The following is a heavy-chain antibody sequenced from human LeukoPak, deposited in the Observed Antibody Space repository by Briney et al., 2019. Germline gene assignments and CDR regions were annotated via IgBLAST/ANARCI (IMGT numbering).Heavy chain of an antibody. CDR3: AREYKNYPWRFDY. Sequence: SQTLSLTCTVSGDSISSGNYYWSWLRQPAGKGLEWIGHIYTSGSTNYNPSLKSRVTMSVDTSKNQFSLKLNSVTAADTAVYYCAREYKNYPWRFDYWGQGALLTVSS. D-gene: IGHD5-24*01. CDR2: IYTSGST. V-gene: IGHV4-61*09. CDR1: GDSISSGNYY. J-gene: IGHJ4*02.